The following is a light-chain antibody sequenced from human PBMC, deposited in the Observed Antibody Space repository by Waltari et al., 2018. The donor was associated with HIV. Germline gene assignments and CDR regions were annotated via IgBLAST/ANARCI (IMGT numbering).Light chain of an antibody. V-gene: IGLV2-14*01. CDR1: GRDIAVYNY. CDR3: SSYASGGSLL. Sequence: QSALTQPASVSGSPGQSITLSCIGSGRDIAVYNYISWYQHPPDRAPRLVVFNTNSRPSGSPFRFAGSKSGNTASLTISGLQAEDEGIYYCSSYASGGSLLFGGGTKVTVL. CDR2: NTN. J-gene: IGLJ3*02.